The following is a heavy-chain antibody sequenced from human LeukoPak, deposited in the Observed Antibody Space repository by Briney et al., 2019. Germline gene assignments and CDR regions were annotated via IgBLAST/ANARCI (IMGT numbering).Heavy chain of an antibody. J-gene: IGHJ4*02. CDR2: IKQDGSEK. CDR3: ATLTYFDY. Sequence: GGSLRLSCAASGFTFSGYWMTWVRQAPGKGLEWVANIKQDGSEKYYVDSVKGRFTISRDNAQNSLYLQMSSLRAEDTAVYYCATLTYFDYWDQGTLVTVSS. V-gene: IGHV3-7*03. CDR1: GFTFSGYW.